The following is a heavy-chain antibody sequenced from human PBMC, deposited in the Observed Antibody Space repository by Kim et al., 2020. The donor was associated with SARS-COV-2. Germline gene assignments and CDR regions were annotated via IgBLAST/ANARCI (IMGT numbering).Heavy chain of an antibody. CDR3: ARDHSSSWGGY. J-gene: IGHJ4*02. CDR2: A. Sequence: ANYAQKFQGRVTITADKSTSTAYMELSSLRSEDTAVYYCARDHSSSWGGYWGQGTLVTVSS. D-gene: IGHD6-13*01. V-gene: IGHV1-69*04.